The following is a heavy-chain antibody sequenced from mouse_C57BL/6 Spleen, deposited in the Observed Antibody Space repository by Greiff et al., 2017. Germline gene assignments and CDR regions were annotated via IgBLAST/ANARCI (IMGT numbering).Heavy chain of an antibody. V-gene: IGHV1-81*01. CDR2: IFPRSGNT. CDR1: GYTFTSYG. CDR3: ARRGFYYAMDY. J-gene: IGHJ4*01. Sequence: VQLQQSGAELARPGASVKLSCKASGYTFTSYGISWVKQRTGQGLEWIGEIFPRSGNTYYNEKFKGKATLTADKSSSTAYMELRSLTSEDSAVYFCARRGFYYAMDYWGQGTSVTVSS.